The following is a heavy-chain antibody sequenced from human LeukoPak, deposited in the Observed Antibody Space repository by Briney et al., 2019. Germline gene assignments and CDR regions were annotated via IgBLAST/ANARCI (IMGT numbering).Heavy chain of an antibody. V-gene: IGHV3-21*01. CDR2: ISSSSSYI. J-gene: IGHJ4*02. Sequence: GGSLRLSCAASGFTFSNYSMNWVRQAPGKGLEWVSSISSSSSYIYYADSVKGRFTISRDNAKNSLYLQMNSLRAEDTAVYYCARDGWELQVYWGQGTLVTVSS. CDR3: ARDGWELQVY. D-gene: IGHD1-26*01. CDR1: GFTFSNYS.